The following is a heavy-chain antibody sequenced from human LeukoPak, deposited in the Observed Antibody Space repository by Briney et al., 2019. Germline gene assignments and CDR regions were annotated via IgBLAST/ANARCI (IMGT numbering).Heavy chain of an antibody. J-gene: IGHJ4*02. CDR1: GFTFSSYG. CDR3: AKDVDPSGSGSYVEGFDY. V-gene: IGHV3-30*18. Sequence: GRSLRLSCAASGFTFSSYGMGWVRPAPGKGLGWVAVISFDASNKYYAGSGKGRFTMSRDNSKNTLYLQMNSLSAEHTAVYYCAKDVDPSGSGSYVEGFDYWGQGTLVTVSS. CDR2: ISFDASNK. D-gene: IGHD3-10*01.